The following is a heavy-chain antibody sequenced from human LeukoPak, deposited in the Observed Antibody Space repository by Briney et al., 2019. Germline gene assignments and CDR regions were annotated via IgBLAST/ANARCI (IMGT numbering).Heavy chain of an antibody. J-gene: IGHJ5*02. CDR1: GYTFTGYY. D-gene: IGHD2-2*02. CDR3: ARAPLYCSSTSCYTFWFDP. CDR2: INPNSGGT. V-gene: IGHV1-2*06. Sequence: GASVKVSCKASGYTFTGYYMHWVRQAPGQGLEWMGRINPNSGGTNYAQKFQGRVTMTRDTSISTAYMELSRLRSDDTAVYCCARAPLYCSSTSCYTFWFDPWGQGTLVTVSS.